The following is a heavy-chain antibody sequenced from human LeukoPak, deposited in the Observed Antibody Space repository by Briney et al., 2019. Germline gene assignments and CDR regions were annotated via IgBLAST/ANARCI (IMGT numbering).Heavy chain of an antibody. D-gene: IGHD5-24*01. Sequence: GGSLRLSCAASGFTVSKNYMNWVRQAPREGLEWVSVIYSDGTTYYAHSVRGRFTISRDNSKNTMYLQMNSLRAEDSAVYYCARDREMTTTQRVGAFDIWGQGTVVTVSS. CDR2: IYSDGTT. J-gene: IGHJ3*02. CDR1: GFTVSKNY. CDR3: ARDREMTTTQRVGAFDI. V-gene: IGHV3-53*01.